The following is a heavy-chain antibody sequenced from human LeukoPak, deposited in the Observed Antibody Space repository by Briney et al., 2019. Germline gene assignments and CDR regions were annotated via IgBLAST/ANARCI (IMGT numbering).Heavy chain of an antibody. V-gene: IGHV4-34*01. J-gene: IGHJ4*02. CDR3: AREADYYYDSSGYFDY. CDR2: INHSGST. Sequence: PSETLSLTCAVYGVSFSGYYWSWIRQPPGKGLEWIGEINHSGSTNYNPSLKSRVTISVDTSKNQSSLKLSSVTAADTAVYYCAREADYYYDSSGYFDYWGQGTLVTVSS. CDR1: GVSFSGYY. D-gene: IGHD3-22*01.